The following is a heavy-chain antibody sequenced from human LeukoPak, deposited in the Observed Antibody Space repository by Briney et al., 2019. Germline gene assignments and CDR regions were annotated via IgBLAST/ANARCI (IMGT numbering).Heavy chain of an antibody. CDR1: GGSISSYY. CDR2: IYYSGST. J-gene: IGHJ4*02. Sequence: PSETLSLTRTVSGGSISSYYWSWIRQPPGKGLEWIGYIYYSGSTNYNPSLKSRVTISVDTSKNQFSLKLSSVTAADTAVYYCARVRSSGWIDYWGQGTLVTVSS. D-gene: IGHD6-19*01. CDR3: ARVRSSGWIDY. V-gene: IGHV4-59*01.